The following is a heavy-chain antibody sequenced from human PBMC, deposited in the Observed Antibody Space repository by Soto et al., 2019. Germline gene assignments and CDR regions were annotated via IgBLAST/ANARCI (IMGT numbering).Heavy chain of an antibody. J-gene: IGHJ5*02. V-gene: IGHV4-30-2*01. D-gene: IGHD3-22*01. CDR1: GGSINSGGYS. CDR3: ARWVNYSDSSGSSWFDP. Sequence: SETLSLTCTVSGGSINSGGYSWTWIRQPPGKGLEWIGFIYHTGTTYYNPSLKSRVTISVDRSKNQFSLKLNSVTAADTAVYYCARWVNYSDSSGSSWFDPWGQGALVTVS. CDR2: IYHTGTT.